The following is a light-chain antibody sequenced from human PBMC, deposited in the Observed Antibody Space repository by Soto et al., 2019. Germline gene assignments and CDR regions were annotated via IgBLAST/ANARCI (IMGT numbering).Light chain of an antibody. CDR2: DAS. Sequence: EIVLTQSPATLSLSPGERATLSCRASQSVSSYLAWYQQKPGQAPRLLIYDASNRATGIPVRFSGSGSGTDFTLTISSLEPEDFAVYYCQQRSNWPRTFGQGTRVELK. CDR1: QSVSSY. CDR3: QQRSNWPRT. J-gene: IGKJ1*01. V-gene: IGKV3-11*01.